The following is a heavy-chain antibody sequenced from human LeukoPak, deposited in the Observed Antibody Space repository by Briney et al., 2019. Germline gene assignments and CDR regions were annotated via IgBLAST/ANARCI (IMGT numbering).Heavy chain of an antibody. CDR1: GGSISSYY. J-gene: IGHJ3*01. CDR2: IYYSGNT. CDR3: ARTKPLDPFDF. V-gene: IGHV4-59*01. Sequence: PSETLSLTCTVSGGSISSYYWSWIRQPPGKGLEWIGYIYYSGNTYYNPSLKSRVTISVDTSKNQFSLKVNSVTAADTAVYCCARTKPLDPFDFWGQGTLVTVSS.